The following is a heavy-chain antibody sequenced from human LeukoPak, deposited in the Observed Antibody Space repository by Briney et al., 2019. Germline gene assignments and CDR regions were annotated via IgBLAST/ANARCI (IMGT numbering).Heavy chain of an antibody. J-gene: IGHJ5*02. D-gene: IGHD3-22*01. V-gene: IGHV1-18*01. CDR1: GYTFTAYG. CDR2: ISAYSGNT. Sequence: ASVKVSCKASGYTFTAYGINWVRQAPGQRLEWMGWISAYSGNTNYAQKLQGRVTMTTDTSTSTVYMELRSLRSDDTAVYYCARGLGWPGDSSAYHHWGQGTLVTVSS. CDR3: ARGLGWPGDSSAYHH.